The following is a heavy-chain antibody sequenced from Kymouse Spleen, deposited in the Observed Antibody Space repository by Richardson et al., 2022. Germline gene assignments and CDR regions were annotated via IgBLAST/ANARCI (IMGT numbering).Heavy chain of an antibody. V-gene: IGHV3-74*01. CDR3: ARDSYDFWSGYYYYYGMDV. CDR2: INSDGSST. J-gene: IGHJ6*02. CDR1: GFTFSSYW. D-gene: IGHD3-3*01. Sequence: EVQLVESGGGLVQPGGSLRLSCAASGFTFSSYWMHWVRQAPGKGLVWVSRINSDGSSTSYADSVKGRFTISRDNAKNTLYLQMNSLRAEDTAVYYCARDSYDFWSGYYYYYGMDVWGQGTTVTVSS.